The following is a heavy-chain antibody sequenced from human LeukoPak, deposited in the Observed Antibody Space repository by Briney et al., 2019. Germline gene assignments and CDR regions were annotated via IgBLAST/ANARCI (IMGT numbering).Heavy chain of an antibody. CDR2: ISHSGST. V-gene: IGHV4-30-2*01. Sequence: SETLSLTCTVSGGSISSYSWSWIRQPPGKGLEWIGYISHSGSTFYNPSLRSRVTISVDRSKNQFSLKVRSVTAADTAVYYCARTSTANNWFDPWGQGTLVTVSS. CDR3: ARTSTANNWFDP. J-gene: IGHJ5*02. CDR1: GGSISSYS. D-gene: IGHD4-11*01.